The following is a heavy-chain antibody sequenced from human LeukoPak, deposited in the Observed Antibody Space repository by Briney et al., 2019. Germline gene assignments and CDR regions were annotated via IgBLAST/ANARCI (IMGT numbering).Heavy chain of an antibody. CDR1: GFTFSSYA. D-gene: IGHD6-6*01. CDR3: AKDTTLPGLYSSSFDY. V-gene: IGHV3-23*01. J-gene: IGHJ4*02. Sequence: SGGSLTLSCAVSGFTFSSYAMRWLRQAPGKGLEGVSAISGSGGSTYYAVPGRGRFTIFRDNSKNTLYLQMNSLRAEDTAVYYCAKDTTLPGLYSSSFDYCGQGPLVTVSA. CDR2: ISGSGGST.